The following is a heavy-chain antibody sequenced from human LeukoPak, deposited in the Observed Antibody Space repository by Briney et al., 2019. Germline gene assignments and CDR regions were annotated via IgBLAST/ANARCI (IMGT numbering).Heavy chain of an antibody. V-gene: IGHV4-4*07. Sequence: SETLSLTCTVSGGFISRYYWRWIRQPAAKGLEWIGRIYTSGSTNYNPSLKSRVTMSVDTSKNQFSLKLSSVTAADTAVYYCARAPVYCSSTSCYYYYGMDVWGQGTTVTVSS. D-gene: IGHD2-2*01. CDR2: IYTSGST. CDR3: ARAPVYCSSTSCYYYYGMDV. CDR1: GGFISRYY. J-gene: IGHJ6*02.